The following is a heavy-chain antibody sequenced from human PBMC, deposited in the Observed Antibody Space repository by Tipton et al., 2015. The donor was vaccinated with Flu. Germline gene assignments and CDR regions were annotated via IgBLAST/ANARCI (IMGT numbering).Heavy chain of an antibody. V-gene: IGHV4-31*03. J-gene: IGHJ3*02. Sequence: TLSLTCTVSGGPITSGADYWSWIRQHPGKGLEWIGHIYYIGSTNYNPSLKSRVTISMDTSKNQFSLKLSSMTAADTAVYYCARRYYDSRPLQNAFDIWGQGTMVTVSS. D-gene: IGHD3-22*01. CDR3: ARRYYDSRPLQNAFDI. CDR2: IYYIGST. CDR1: GGPITSGADY.